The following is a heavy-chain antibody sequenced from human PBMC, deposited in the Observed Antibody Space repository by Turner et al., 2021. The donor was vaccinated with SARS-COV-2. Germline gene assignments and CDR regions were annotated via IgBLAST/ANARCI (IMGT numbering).Heavy chain of an antibody. CDR1: GYICTSYG. D-gene: IGHD6-19*01. CDR3: ARAGGISRAVAVVDYGMDV. J-gene: IGHJ6*02. CDR2: MNAGKGNT. Sequence: QVDLVQAGAGVKKPGASVKGLCKPAGYICTSYGMHWLRQAPGQRLEWMGWMNAGKGNTKYSQKFQGRVTITGDTSVSTAYMELSSLRSEETAVYYCARAGGISRAVAVVDYGMDVWGQGTTVTVSS. V-gene: IGHV1-3*01.